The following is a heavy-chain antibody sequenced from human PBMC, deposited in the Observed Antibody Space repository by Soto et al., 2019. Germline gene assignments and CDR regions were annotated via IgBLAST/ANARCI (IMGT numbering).Heavy chain of an antibody. CDR3: AREVISPATCVAFVI. Sequence: QVQLQESGPGLVKPSQTLSVTCTVSGGSLSSDNFFWSWVRQHPETGLEWVGYIFHTGAAYYNPSISRRLPISPGTSTNLHSLSVFSVTAPDTAVYYCAREVISPATCVAFVILGQGTMVTVSS. CDR2: IFHTGAA. J-gene: IGHJ3*02. V-gene: IGHV4-31*03. D-gene: IGHD1-26*01. CDR1: GGSLSSDNFF.